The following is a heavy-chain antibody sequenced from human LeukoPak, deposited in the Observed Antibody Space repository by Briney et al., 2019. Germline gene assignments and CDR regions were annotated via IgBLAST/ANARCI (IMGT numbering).Heavy chain of an antibody. CDR2: IYYSGST. CDR1: GGSISSGDYY. J-gene: IGHJ4*02. V-gene: IGHV4-30-4*08. CDR3: ARDGSHYYFDY. D-gene: IGHD3-10*01. Sequence: SETLSLTCTVSGGSISSGDYYWSWIRQPPGKGLEWIGYIYYSGSTYYNPSLKSRVTMSVDTFKNQFSLRLSSVTAADTAVFYCARDGSHYYFDYWGQGTLVTVSS.